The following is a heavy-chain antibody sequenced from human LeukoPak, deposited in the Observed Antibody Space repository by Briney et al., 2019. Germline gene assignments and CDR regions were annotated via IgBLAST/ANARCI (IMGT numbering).Heavy chain of an antibody. CDR3: ARDWSAAMTGFDY. CDR1: EFTFSTYA. V-gene: IGHV3-30-3*01. J-gene: IGHJ4*02. D-gene: IGHD6-13*01. Sequence: GGSLRLSCAASEFTFSTYAMHWVRQAPGKGLEWVAVISYDGSNKYYADSVKGRFTLSRDNPKNTLYLQMNGLRAEDTSVYYCARDWSAAMTGFDYWGQGTLVTVSS. CDR2: ISYDGSNK.